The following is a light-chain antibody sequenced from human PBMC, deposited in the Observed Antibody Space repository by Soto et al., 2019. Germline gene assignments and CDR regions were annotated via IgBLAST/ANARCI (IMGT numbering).Light chain of an antibody. CDR1: QNVSGN. CDR2: GAF. Sequence: EILMTRSPATLSVPPGERATLSCRASQNVSGNFDWYQQEPVGWYQQNVGQPPRLLTYGAFTRATGIPARLRGSGPGTEFTLTITSPQPEDFAVYYCQQYENCSRTFGQGTKVDIK. J-gene: IGKJ1*01. V-gene: IGKV3-15*01. CDR3: QQYENCSRT.